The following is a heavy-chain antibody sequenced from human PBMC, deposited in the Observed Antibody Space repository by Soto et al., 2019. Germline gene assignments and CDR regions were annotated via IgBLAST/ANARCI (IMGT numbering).Heavy chain of an antibody. Sequence: SETLSLTCTVSGGSVSSGSYYWSWIRQPPGKGLEWIGYIYYSGSTNYNPSLKSRVTIPVDTSKNQFSLKLSSVTAADTAVYYCARDRAGDNWNHYYYYGMDVWGQGTTVTVSS. CDR2: IYYSGST. J-gene: IGHJ6*02. D-gene: IGHD1-20*01. V-gene: IGHV4-61*01. CDR1: GGSVSSGSYY. CDR3: ARDRAGDNWNHYYYYGMDV.